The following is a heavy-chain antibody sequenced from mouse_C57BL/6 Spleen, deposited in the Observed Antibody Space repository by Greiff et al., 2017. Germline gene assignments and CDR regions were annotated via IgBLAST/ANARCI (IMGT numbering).Heavy chain of an antibody. Sequence: VQLQQSGAELVKPGASVKLSCKASGYTFTSYWMHWVKQRPGRGLEWIRRIDPNSGGTKYNEKFKSKATLTVDKPSSTAYMQLSSLTSEDSAVYYCARGYDYAMDYWGQGTSVTVSS. CDR2: IDPNSGGT. D-gene: IGHD1-2*01. CDR3: ARGYDYAMDY. V-gene: IGHV1-72*01. J-gene: IGHJ4*01. CDR1: GYTFTSYW.